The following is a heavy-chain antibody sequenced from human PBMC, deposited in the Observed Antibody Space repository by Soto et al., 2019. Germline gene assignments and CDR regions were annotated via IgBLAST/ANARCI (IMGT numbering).Heavy chain of an antibody. CDR1: GYTFTSYG. J-gene: IGHJ4*02. CDR2: ISAYNGNT. V-gene: IGHV1-18*01. D-gene: IGHD3-3*01. CDR3: ARDSPYDFWSGSYDY. Sequence: GASVKVSCKASGYTFTSYGISWVRQAPGQGLEWMGWISAYNGNTNYAQKLQGRVTMTTDTSTSTAYMELRSLRSDDTAVYYCARDSPYDFWSGSYDYWGQGTLVTVSS.